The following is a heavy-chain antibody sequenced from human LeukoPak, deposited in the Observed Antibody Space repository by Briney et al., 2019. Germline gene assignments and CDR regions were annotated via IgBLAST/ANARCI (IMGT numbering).Heavy chain of an antibody. J-gene: IGHJ4*02. CDR3: AGYDFWSGYYSG. CDR2: IYTSGST. CDR1: GGSISSYC. V-gene: IGHV4-4*09. D-gene: IGHD3-3*01. Sequence: PSETLSLTCTVSGGSISSYCWSWIRQPPGKGLEWIGYIYTSGSTNYNPSLKSRVTISVDTSKNQFSLKLSSVTAADTAVYYCAGYDFWSGYYSGWGQGTLVTVSS.